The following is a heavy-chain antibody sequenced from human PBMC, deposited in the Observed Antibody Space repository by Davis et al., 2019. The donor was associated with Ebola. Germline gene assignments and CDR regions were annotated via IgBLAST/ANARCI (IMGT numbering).Heavy chain of an antibody. D-gene: IGHD2-21*02. CDR1: GFTFSSYS. J-gene: IGHJ4*02. CDR2: ISSSSSYI. Sequence: GESLKISCAASGFTFSSYSMNWVRQAPGKGLEWVSSISSSSSYIYYADSVKGRFTISRDNAKNSLYLQMNSLRAEDTAVYYCARGPVVVTADYFDYWGQGTLVTVSS. V-gene: IGHV3-21*01. CDR3: ARGPVVVTADYFDY.